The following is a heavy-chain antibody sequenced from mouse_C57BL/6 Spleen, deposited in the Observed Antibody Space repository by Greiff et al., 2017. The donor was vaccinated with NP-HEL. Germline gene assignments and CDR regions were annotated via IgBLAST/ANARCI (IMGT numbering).Heavy chain of an antibody. CDR3: ARGWLQGGYYAMEY. J-gene: IGHJ4*01. V-gene: IGHV1-82*01. D-gene: IGHD2-2*01. CDR2: IYPGDGDT. CDR1: GYAFSSSG. Sequence: VQLQQSGPELVKPGASVKISCKASGYAFSSSGMNWVRQRPGKGLEWIGRIYPGDGDTNYTGKFKGKATLTADKSSSTAYMQLSSLTSEDSAVYFCARGWLQGGYYAMEYRGNGTSVTV.